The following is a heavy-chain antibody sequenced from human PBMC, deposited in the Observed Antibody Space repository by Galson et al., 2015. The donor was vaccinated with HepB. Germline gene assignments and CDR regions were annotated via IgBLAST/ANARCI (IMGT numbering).Heavy chain of an antibody. Sequence: SLRLSCAASGFTFSSYAMSWVRQAPGKGLEWISAISGSGGSTYYADSVKGRFTISRDNSKNTLYLQMNSLRAEDTAVYYCAKGVYYDILTGYYRDEWGQGTLVTVSS. D-gene: IGHD3-9*01. CDR3: AKGVYYDILTGYYRDE. CDR1: GFTFSSYA. CDR2: ISGSGGST. V-gene: IGHV3-23*01. J-gene: IGHJ4*02.